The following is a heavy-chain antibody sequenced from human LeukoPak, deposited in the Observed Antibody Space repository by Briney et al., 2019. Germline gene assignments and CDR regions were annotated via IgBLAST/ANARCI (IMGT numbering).Heavy chain of an antibody. CDR2: IKQDGSEK. J-gene: IGHJ4*02. Sequence: QTGGSLRLSCAASGFTFSSYWMSWVRQAPGKGLEWVANIKQDGSEKYYVDSVKGRFTISRDNAKNSLYLQMNSLRAEDTAVYYCARAGQEWFGELGFDQWGQGTLVIVSS. CDR3: ARAGQEWFGELGFDQ. V-gene: IGHV3-7*01. D-gene: IGHD3-10*01. CDR1: GFTFSSYW.